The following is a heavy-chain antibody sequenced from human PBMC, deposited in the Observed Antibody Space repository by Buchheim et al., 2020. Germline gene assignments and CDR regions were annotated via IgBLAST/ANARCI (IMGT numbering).Heavy chain of an antibody. Sequence: EVQLVESGGGLVKPGGSLRLSCAASGFTFSSYSXNWVRQAPGKGLEWVSSISSSSSYIYYADSVKGRFTXSRHKPKNASKLQMNSLRAEDTAVYYCARESGGIQLWSPDYWGQGTL. CDR2: ISSSSSYI. J-gene: IGHJ4*02. D-gene: IGHD5-18*01. CDR1: GFTFSSYS. CDR3: ARESGGIQLWSPDY. V-gene: IGHV3-21*01.